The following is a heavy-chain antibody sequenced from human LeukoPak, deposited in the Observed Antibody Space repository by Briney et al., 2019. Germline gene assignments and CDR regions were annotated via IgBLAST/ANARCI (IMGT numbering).Heavy chain of an antibody. CDR2: IKQDGSEK. CDR1: RFTFSNYY. J-gene: IGHJ4*02. D-gene: IGHD3-3*01. CDR3: AGGYGFLIES. Sequence: WGSLRLSCAASRFTFSNYYMAWVRQAPGKGLEWVANIKQDGSEKYYGGSVKGRFTISRDNAKNSLYLQLNSLRVEDTAVYFCAGGYGFLIESWGQGTLVTVSS. V-gene: IGHV3-7*04.